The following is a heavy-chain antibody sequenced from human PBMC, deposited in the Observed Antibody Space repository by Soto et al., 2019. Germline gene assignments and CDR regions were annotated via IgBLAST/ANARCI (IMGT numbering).Heavy chain of an antibody. CDR3: ARDKYYYDSSGYPFHDAFDI. Sequence: SVKVSCKASGGTFSSYAISWVRQAPGQGLEWMGGIIPIFGTANYAQKFQGRVTITADESTSTAYMELSSLRSEDTAVYYCARDKYYYDSSGYPFHDAFDIWGQGTMVTVSS. CDR1: GGTFSSYA. D-gene: IGHD3-22*01. V-gene: IGHV1-69*13. CDR2: IIPIFGTA. J-gene: IGHJ3*02.